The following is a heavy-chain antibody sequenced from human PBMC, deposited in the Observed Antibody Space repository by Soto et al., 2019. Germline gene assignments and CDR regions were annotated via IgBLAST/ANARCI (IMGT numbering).Heavy chain of an antibody. J-gene: IGHJ6*02. CDR1: GFTVSSNY. V-gene: IGHV3-66*01. CDR2: IYSGGST. D-gene: IGHD1-26*01. CDR3: ARARERGSSFRTHTTYGMEV. Sequence: EVQLVESGGGLVQPGGSLRLSCAASGFTVSSNYMSWVRQAPGKGLEWVSVIYSGGSTYYADSVKGRFTISRDNSKNTLYLQMNSLSAEDTAVYYCARARERGSSFRTHTTYGMEVWGQGTTVTVSS.